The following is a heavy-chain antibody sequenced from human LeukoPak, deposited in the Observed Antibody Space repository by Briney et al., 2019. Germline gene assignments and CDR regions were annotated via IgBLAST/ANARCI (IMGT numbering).Heavy chain of an antibody. CDR1: GASISRYF. D-gene: IGHD3-22*01. J-gene: IGHJ4*02. Sequence: PSETLSLTCSVSGASISRYFWRWIRQPPGKGLEWIGFMSYSGNTNYTPSLKSRVTILVDTSQSQFSLSLTSVSAAVTPVYYWAASDSSGYAFHYWGQGTLVTVSS. CDR3: AASDSSGYAFHY. CDR2: MSYSGNT. V-gene: IGHV4-59*01.